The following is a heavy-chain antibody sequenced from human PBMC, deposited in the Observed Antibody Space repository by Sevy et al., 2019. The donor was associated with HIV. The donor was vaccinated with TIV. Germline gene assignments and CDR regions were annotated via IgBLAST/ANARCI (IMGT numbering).Heavy chain of an antibody. CDR3: ARLRYSDPSGQYYGGGADYFDY. J-gene: IGHJ4*02. Sequence: ASVKVSCSTSGYTFIVHYIYWVRQAAGQGLEWMGWINPNTGDTNFSPKFQGRVTMTRDSSINTAYMELSRLTSADTAVYFCARLRYSDPSGQYYGGGADYFDYWGQGTLVTVSS. D-gene: IGHD3-22*01. CDR1: GYTFIVHY. V-gene: IGHV1-2*02. CDR2: INPNTGDT.